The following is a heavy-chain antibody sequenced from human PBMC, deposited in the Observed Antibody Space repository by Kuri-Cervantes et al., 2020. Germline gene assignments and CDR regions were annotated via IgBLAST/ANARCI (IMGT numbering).Heavy chain of an antibody. CDR2: LYHSGIP. CDR3: ARFVTDWFDS. CDR1: GYSISSGHS. Sequence: SETLSLTCSVSGYSISSGHSWGWIRQPPGKGLEWIGNLYHSGIPYYNPPLKSRVTTSIDTSKNQFSLKLSSMTAADTAVYYCARFVTDWFDSWSQGTLVTVSS. D-gene: IGHD2-21*02. V-gene: IGHV4-38-2*02. J-gene: IGHJ5*01.